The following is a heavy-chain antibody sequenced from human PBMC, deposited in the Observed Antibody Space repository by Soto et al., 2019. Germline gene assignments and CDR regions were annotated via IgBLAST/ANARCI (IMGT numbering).Heavy chain of an antibody. V-gene: IGHV4-39*01. CDR2: IYYSGST. D-gene: IGHD5-18*01. CDR1: GVSISSSSYY. Sequence: SETLSLTCTVSGVSISSSSYYWGWIRQPPGKGLEWIGSIYYSGSTYYNPSLKSRVTISVDTSKNQFSLKLSSVTAADTAVYYCACIFSGGYGYGFYYYGMDVWGQGTTVT. J-gene: IGHJ6*02. CDR3: ACIFSGGYGYGFYYYGMDV.